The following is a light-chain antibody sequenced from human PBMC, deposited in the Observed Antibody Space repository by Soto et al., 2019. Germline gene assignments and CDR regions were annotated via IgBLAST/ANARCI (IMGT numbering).Light chain of an antibody. CDR1: QSVTNYF. CDR2: GAS. CDR3: QQYGSSPRA. J-gene: IGKJ1*01. V-gene: IGKV3-20*01. Sequence: EIVLAQSPGTLSLSPGERATLSCRASQSVTNYFLAWYQQKPGQAPRLLIYGASSRATAIPDRFTGSGSGTDFTLTISRLEPEDFAMYYCQQYGSSPRAFGPGTRVEI.